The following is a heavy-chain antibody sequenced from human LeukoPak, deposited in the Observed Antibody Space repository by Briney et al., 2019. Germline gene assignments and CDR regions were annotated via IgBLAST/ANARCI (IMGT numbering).Heavy chain of an antibody. D-gene: IGHD6-13*01. V-gene: IGHV1-24*01. CDR2: FDPEDGGT. Sequence: ASVKVSCKVSGYTLTELSMHWVRQAPGKGLEWMGGFDPEDGGTIYAQKFQGRVTMTEDTSTDTAYRELSSLRSEDTAVYYCATDRGAYSSIWGTYNWFDPWGQGTLVTVSS. CDR1: GYTLTELS. CDR3: ATDRGAYSSIWGTYNWFDP. J-gene: IGHJ5*02.